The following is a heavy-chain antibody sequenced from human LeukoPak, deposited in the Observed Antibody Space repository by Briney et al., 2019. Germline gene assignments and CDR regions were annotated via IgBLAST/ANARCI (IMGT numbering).Heavy chain of an antibody. J-gene: IGHJ4*02. CDR1: GFTFSSYS. V-gene: IGHV3-21*01. D-gene: IGHD2-15*01. Sequence: GGSLRLSCAASGFTFSSYSMNWVRQAPGKGLEWVSSISSSSSYIYYADSVKGRFTISRDNAKNTLYLQMNSLRAEDTAVYYCARDQGDNSDCGGGSCSLDYWGQGTLVTVSS. CDR3: ARDQGDNSDCGGGSCSLDY. CDR2: ISSSSSYI.